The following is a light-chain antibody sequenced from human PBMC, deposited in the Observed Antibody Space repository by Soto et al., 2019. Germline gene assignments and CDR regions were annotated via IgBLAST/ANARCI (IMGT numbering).Light chain of an antibody. J-gene: IGKJ1*01. CDR1: QRIDTW. Sequence: DIQMTQSPSILSASVGDRVTITCRASQRIDTWLAWYQQKPGTAPKLLIYKATILQSGVPSRFSGSGSGTEFPLGISSLQPDDFATYYCQEYETFSPWTFGQGTKVEMK. V-gene: IGKV1-5*03. CDR2: KAT. CDR3: QEYETFSPWT.